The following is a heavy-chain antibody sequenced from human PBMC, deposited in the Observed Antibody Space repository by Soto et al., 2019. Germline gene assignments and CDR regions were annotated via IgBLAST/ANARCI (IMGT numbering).Heavy chain of an antibody. CDR2: INAGNGNT. V-gene: IGHV1-3*01. J-gene: IGHJ5*02. Sequence: ASVKVSCKASGITFSTYAIHWVRQAPGQRLEWMGWINAGNGNTRYSQKFQGRVTLTRDTSASTAYMDLSSLRSEDTSIYYCARAISGYVTWGQGTLVTVSS. D-gene: IGHD5-12*01. CDR3: ARAISGYVT. CDR1: GITFSTYA.